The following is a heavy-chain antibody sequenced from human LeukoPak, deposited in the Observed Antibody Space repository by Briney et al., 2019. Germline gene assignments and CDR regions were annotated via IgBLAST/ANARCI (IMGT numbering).Heavy chain of an antibody. CDR1: GFTFSSYG. Sequence: GWSLRLSCAASGFTFSSYGMHWVRQAPGKGLEGVAFIRYDGSKKYYPDSVKGRVTISRDNSKTQMYLHMNSLRAEATAVYYCAKDLVGDNDYWGQGTLVTASS. V-gene: IGHV3-30*02. CDR3: AKDLVGDNDY. D-gene: IGHD1-26*01. J-gene: IGHJ4*02. CDR2: IRYDGSKK.